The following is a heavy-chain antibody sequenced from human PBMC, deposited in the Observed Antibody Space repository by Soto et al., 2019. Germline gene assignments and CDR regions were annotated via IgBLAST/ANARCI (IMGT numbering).Heavy chain of an antibody. V-gene: IGHV3-30*18. CDR2: ISYDGSNE. D-gene: IGHD2-15*01. CDR3: AKDATPAMFGVVAATPVWFDP. CDR1: VFPFSSYG. Sequence: GGSLRLSCAASVFPFSSYGMHWVRQAPGKGLEWVAVISYDGSNEYYADSVKGRFTISRDNSKNTLFLQMNSLRVEDTALYYCAKDATPAMFGVVAATPVWFDPWGQGTLVTVSS. J-gene: IGHJ5*02.